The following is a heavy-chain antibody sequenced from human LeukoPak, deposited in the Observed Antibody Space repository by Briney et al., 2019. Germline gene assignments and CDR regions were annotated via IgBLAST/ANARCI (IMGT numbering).Heavy chain of an antibody. CDR3: ARDKRSSSRSYWFDP. CDR1: GFTFSSYS. Sequence: NPGGSLRLSCAASGFTFSSYSMTWVRQAPGKGLEWVSSISSSSSYIYYADSVKGRFTISRDNAKNSLYLQMNSLRAEDTAVYYCARDKRSSSRSYWFDPWGQGTLVAVSS. CDR2: ISSSSSYI. V-gene: IGHV3-21*01. J-gene: IGHJ5*02. D-gene: IGHD6-6*01.